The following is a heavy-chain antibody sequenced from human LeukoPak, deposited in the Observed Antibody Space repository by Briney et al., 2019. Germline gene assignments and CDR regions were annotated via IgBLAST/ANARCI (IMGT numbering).Heavy chain of an antibody. J-gene: IGHJ6*03. CDR2: VDPEDGET. V-gene: IGHV1-69-2*01. CDR1: GYTFTDYY. Sequence: ASVKISCKVSGYTFTDYYMHWVQQAPGKGLEWMGIVDPEDGETIYAEKFQGRVTITADTSTDTAYMELSSLRSEDTAVYYCATVKVRFVYYMDVWGKGTTVTVSS. D-gene: IGHD2-21*01. CDR3: ATVKVRFVYYMDV.